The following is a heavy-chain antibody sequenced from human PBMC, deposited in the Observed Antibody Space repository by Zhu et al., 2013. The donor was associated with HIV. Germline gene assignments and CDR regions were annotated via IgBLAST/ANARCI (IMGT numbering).Heavy chain of an antibody. Sequence: VQLQESGPGLVKPSETLSLTCTVSGGSISSYYWSWIRQPPGKGLEWIGYIYYSGSTNYNPSLKSRVTISVDTSKNQFSLKLSSVTAADTAVYYCARVLRWNDFDLWYFDLWGLAPWSLSPQ. CDR3: ARVLRWNDFDLWYFDL. J-gene: IGHJ2*01. V-gene: IGHV4-59*01. CDR2: IYYSGST. D-gene: IGHD1-1*01. CDR1: GGSISSYY.